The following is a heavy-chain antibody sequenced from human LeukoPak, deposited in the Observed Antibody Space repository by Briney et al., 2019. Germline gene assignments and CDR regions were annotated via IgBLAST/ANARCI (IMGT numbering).Heavy chain of an antibody. CDR3: ARGRGEYDYVWGSYRYKVAPGLFDY. V-gene: IGHV4-39*01. J-gene: IGHJ4*02. D-gene: IGHD3-16*02. Sequence: PSETLSLTCTVPGGSISSSSYYSGWIRQPPGKGLEWLGRIYYSGSTYYNPSLKSRVNISVDTSKNQFSLRLSSVTAADTAVYYCARGRGEYDYVWGSYRYKVAPGLFDYWGQGTLVTVSS. CDR2: IYYSGST. CDR1: GGSISSSSYY.